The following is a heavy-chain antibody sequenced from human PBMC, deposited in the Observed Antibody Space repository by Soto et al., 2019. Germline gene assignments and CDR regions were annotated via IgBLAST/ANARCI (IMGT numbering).Heavy chain of an antibody. Sequence: PSETLSLTCAVSGGSISSGGSSWSWIRQPPGKGLEWIGYTYHSGSTYYNPSLKSRVTISVDRSKNQFSLKLSSVTAADTAVYYCARRYSSSVGILVDWFDPWGQGTLVTVSS. D-gene: IGHD6-6*01. CDR1: GGSISSGGSS. V-gene: IGHV4-30-2*01. CDR3: ARRYSSSVGILVDWFDP. CDR2: TYHSGST. J-gene: IGHJ5*02.